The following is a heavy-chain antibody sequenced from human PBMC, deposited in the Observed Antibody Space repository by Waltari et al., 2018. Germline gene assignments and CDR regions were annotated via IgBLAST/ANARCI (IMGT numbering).Heavy chain of an antibody. Sequence: QVQLQESGPGLVKPSHTLSLNCPVSGGSISIGDYYWSWIRHPPGKGLEWIGYIYYSGSTYYNPSLKSRVTISVDTSKNQFSLKLSSVTAADTAVYYCARRSLNYAEFDYWGQGTLVTVSS. J-gene: IGHJ4*02. V-gene: IGHV4-30-4*08. CDR1: GGSISIGDYY. CDR2: IYYSGST. D-gene: IGHD1-7*01. CDR3: ARRSLNYAEFDY.